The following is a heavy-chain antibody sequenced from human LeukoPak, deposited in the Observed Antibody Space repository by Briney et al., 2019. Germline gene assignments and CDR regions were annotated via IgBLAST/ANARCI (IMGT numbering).Heavy chain of an antibody. D-gene: IGHD3-3*01. J-gene: IGHJ3*02. CDR3: ARQGGITVFGMAQPGGAFDI. Sequence: ASVKVSCKASGYTFTVYYMHWVRQAPGQGLEWMGWINPNSGGTNYAQKFQGWVTMTRDTSISTAYMELGSLRSEDTAVYYCARQGGITVFGMAQPGGAFDIWGQGTMVTVSS. CDR1: GYTFTVYY. V-gene: IGHV1-2*04. CDR2: INPNSGGT.